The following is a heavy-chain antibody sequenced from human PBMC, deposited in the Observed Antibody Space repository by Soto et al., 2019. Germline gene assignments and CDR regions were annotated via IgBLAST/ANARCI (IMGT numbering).Heavy chain of an antibody. V-gene: IGHV1-2*02. Sequence: QVQHVQSGAEVKKPGDSVKVSCKASGYSFTGHYMHWVRRAPGQGLEWMGWVNLNTGGTDYAQEFQGTVTMTTATSIRTVYLEVTRLQFDDTAIYYCARDPSSFLGRVYGMDVWGQGTAVTVSS. CDR2: VNLNTGGT. J-gene: IGHJ6*02. CDR3: ARDPSSFLGRVYGMDV. CDR1: GYSFTGHY.